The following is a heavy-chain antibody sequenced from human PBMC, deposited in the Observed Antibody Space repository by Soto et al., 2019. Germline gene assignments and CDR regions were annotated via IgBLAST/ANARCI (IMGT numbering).Heavy chain of an antibody. CDR2: ISSDGSSK. CDR3: AGHCSGGTCYSFDPFFDY. Sequence: GSLRLSCAASGFTFSSYGMHWVRQAPGKGLEWVAVISSDGSSKYSANSVKGRFTISRDNSKNTLYLQMDSLKAEDTAVYYFAGHCSGGTCYSFDPFFDYWDQGTLVTVSS. J-gene: IGHJ4*02. D-gene: IGHD2-15*01. CDR1: GFTFSSYG. V-gene: IGHV3-30*03.